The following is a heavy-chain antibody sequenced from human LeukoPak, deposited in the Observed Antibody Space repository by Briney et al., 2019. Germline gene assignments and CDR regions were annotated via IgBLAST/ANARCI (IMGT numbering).Heavy chain of an antibody. CDR2: INPSGGST. J-gene: IGHJ4*02. V-gene: IGHV1-46*01. CDR1: GYTFTSYY. CDR3: ARGPYCSGGSCQDLNY. Sequence: ASVKVSCKASGYTFTSYYMHWVRQAPGQGLEWMGIINPSGGSTSYAQKFQGRVTMTRDMSTSTVYMELSSLRSEDTAVYYCARGPYCSGGSCQDLNYWGQGTLVTVSS. D-gene: IGHD2-15*01.